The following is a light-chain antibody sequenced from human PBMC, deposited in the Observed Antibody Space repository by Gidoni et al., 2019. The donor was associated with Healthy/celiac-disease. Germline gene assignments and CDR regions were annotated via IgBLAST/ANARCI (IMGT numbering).Light chain of an antibody. CDR3: QQDYNLPPT. J-gene: IGKJ4*01. Sequence: PGERVTLSCSASPRVSSSYLTWYQQKPGQAPRLLIYGASTRATGIPARFSGSGSGTDFTLTISSLQPEDFAVYYCQQDYNLPPTFGGGTKVEIK. CDR2: GAS. V-gene: IGKV3D-7*01. CDR1: PRVSSSY.